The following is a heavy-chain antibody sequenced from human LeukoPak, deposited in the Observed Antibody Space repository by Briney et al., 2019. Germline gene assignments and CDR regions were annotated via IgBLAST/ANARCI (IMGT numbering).Heavy chain of an antibody. D-gene: IGHD5-24*01. CDR1: GFTFSSYA. CDR2: ISGSGGST. Sequence: PRGSLRLSCAASGFTFSSYAMSWVRQAPGKGLEWVSAISGSGGSTYYADSVKGRFTISRDNSKNTLYLQMNSLRAEDTAVYYCANHRWLQLLDYFDYWGQGTLVTVSS. V-gene: IGHV3-23*01. J-gene: IGHJ4*02. CDR3: ANHRWLQLLDYFDY.